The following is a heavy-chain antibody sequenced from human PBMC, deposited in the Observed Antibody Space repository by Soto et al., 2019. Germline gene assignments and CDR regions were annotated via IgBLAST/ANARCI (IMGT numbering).Heavy chain of an antibody. J-gene: IGHJ4*02. CDR2: ISAYNGNT. V-gene: IGHV1-18*01. Sequence: QIQLVQSGAEAKKPGASVKVSCKASGYTFSSYHITWVRQAPGQGLEWMGWISAYNGNTNYAQNLQGRVTMTTDPSTSTAYMELRSLRSDDTAVYYCARDLPPVDYWGQGTLVTVSS. CDR1: GYTFSSYH. CDR3: ARDLPPVDY.